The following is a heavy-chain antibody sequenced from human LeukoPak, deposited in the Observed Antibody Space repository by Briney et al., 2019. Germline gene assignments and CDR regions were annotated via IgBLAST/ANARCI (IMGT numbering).Heavy chain of an antibody. CDR1: GGSVSSGSYY. Sequence: SETLSLTCTVSGGSVSSGSYYWSWIRQPPGKGLEWIGYIYYSGSTNYNPSLKSRVTISVDTSKNQFSLKLSSVTAADTAVYYCARAPTTGWFDPWGQGTLVSVSS. V-gene: IGHV4-61*01. D-gene: IGHD1-26*01. CDR2: IYYSGST. J-gene: IGHJ5*02. CDR3: ARAPTTGWFDP.